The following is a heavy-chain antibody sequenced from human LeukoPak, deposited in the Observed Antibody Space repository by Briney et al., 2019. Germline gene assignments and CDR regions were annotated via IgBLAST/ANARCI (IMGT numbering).Heavy chain of an antibody. CDR2: INHSGST. D-gene: IGHD3-3*01. Sequence: PSETLSLTCAVYGGSFSGYYWSWIRQPPGKGLEWIGEINHSGSTNYNPSLKSRVTISVDTSKNQFSLKLSSVTAADTAVYYCARRRGDFWSGYYPNYYYYYYMDVWGKGTTVTVSS. V-gene: IGHV4-34*01. CDR3: ARRRGDFWSGYYPNYYYYYYMDV. J-gene: IGHJ6*03. CDR1: GGSFSGYY.